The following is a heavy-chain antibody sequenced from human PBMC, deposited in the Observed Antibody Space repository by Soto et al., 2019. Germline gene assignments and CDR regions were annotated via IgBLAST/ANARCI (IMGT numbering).Heavy chain of an antibody. CDR2: ISSGSSNT. V-gene: IGHV3-21*01. D-gene: IGHD1-1*01. J-gene: IGHJ3*02. Sequence: GGSLRLSCVASGFTFSNYWMHWVRQAPGKGLEWVSRISSGSSNTYYADSVKGRFTISRDNAKNSLYLQMNSLRAEDTAVYYCARAVPTRNDDAFDIWGQGTMVTVSS. CDR3: ARAVPTRNDDAFDI. CDR1: GFTFSNYW.